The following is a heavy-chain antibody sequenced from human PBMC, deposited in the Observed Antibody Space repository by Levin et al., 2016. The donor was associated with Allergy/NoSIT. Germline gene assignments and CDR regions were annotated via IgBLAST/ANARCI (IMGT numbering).Heavy chain of an antibody. CDR3: AKDIGDSTSSCCGYYYYGMDV. V-gene: IGHV3-9*01. Sequence: LSLTCAASGFTFDDYAMHWVRQAPGKGLEWVSGISWNSGSIGYADSVKGRFTISRDNAKNSLYLQMNSLRAEDTALYYCAKDIGDSTSSCCGYYYYGMDVWGQGTTVTVSS. D-gene: IGHD2-2*01. J-gene: IGHJ6*02. CDR2: ISWNSGSI. CDR1: GFTFDDYA.